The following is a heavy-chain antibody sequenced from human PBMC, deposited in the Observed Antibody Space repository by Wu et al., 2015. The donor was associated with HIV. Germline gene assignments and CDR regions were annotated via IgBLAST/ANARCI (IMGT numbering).Heavy chain of an antibody. V-gene: IGHV1-8*01. CDR2: MNPNSGNT. Sequence: QAQLMQSGPEAKRPGASVNISCKASYILTSYPIGWVRQAPGQRLEWMGWMNPNSGNTGYAQKFQGRVTMTRNTSISTAYMELSSLRSEDTAVYYCARGPGYCSSTSCYGGWFDPWGRGNPGHRLL. D-gene: IGHD2-2*01. CDR3: ARGPGYCSSTSCYGGWFDP. CDR1: YILTSYP. J-gene: IGHJ5*02.